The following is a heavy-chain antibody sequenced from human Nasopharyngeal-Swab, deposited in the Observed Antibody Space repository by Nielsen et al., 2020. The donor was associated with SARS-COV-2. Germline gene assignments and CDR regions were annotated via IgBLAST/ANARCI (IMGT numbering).Heavy chain of an antibody. CDR1: GGSISGLNYY. CDR3: AREKQYYHDTSGYYFDF. D-gene: IGHD3-22*01. J-gene: IGHJ4*01. CDR2: IYYSGST. Sequence: SETLSLTCTVSGGSISGLNYYWTWIRQPPGKTLEWIGYIYYSGSTNYNPSLESRVTMSVDTSKNQFSLKLSSVTAADTAVYYCAREKQYYHDTSGYYFDFWSLGTLVTVSS. V-gene: IGHV4-61*01.